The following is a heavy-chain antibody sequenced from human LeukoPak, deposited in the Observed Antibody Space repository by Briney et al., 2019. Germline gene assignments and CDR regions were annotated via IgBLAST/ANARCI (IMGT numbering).Heavy chain of an antibody. Sequence: SETLSLTCTVSGGSISSYYWSWIRQPPGKGLEWIGYIYYSGSTSYNPSLKSRVTISVDTSKNQFSLKLSSVTAADTAVYYCARSSSGWHNWFXPWGQGTLVTVSS. CDR3: ARSSSGWHNWFXP. CDR2: IYYSGST. D-gene: IGHD6-19*01. V-gene: IGHV4-59*01. J-gene: IGHJ5*02. CDR1: GGSISSYY.